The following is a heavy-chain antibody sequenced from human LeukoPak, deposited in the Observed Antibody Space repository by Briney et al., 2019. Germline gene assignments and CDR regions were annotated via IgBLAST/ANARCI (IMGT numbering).Heavy chain of an antibody. CDR2: INPNSGGT. CDR1: GYTFTGYY. Sequence: ASVKVSCKASGYTFTGYYMHWVRQAPGQGLEWMGWINPNSGGTNYAQKFQGRVTMTRDTSISTAYMELSRLRSDDTAVYYCARVLELYYDSSGYRDWGQGTLVTVSS. J-gene: IGHJ4*02. CDR3: ARVLELYYDSSGYRD. D-gene: IGHD3-22*01. V-gene: IGHV1-2*02.